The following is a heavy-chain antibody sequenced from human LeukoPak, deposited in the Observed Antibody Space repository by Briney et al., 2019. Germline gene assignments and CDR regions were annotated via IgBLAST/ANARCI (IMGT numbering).Heavy chain of an antibody. D-gene: IGHD6-13*01. CDR2: ISSSSSYT. CDR1: GFTVSSYS. V-gene: IGHV3-21*01. J-gene: IGHJ4*02. Sequence: PGGSLRLSCAASGFTVSSYSMNWVRQAPGKGLEWVSSISSSSSYTYYADSVKGRFTISRDNAKNSLYLQMNSLRAEDTAVYYCARSGSTFSSSDYWGQGTLVTVSS. CDR3: ARSGSTFSSSDY.